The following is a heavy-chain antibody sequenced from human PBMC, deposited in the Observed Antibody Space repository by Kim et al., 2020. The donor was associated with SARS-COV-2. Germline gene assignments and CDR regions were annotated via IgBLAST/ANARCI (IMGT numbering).Heavy chain of an antibody. CDR2: ISYSGST. CDR3: ARLYCSRTSCHLKDY. CDR1: GGSVSSDSYY. V-gene: IGHV4-61*01. Sequence: SETLSLTCTVSGGSVSSDSYYWSWIRQPPGKGLEWIGYISYSGSTNYNPSLKSRVTIAVDTSKNQFSLKLSSVTAADTAVYYCARLYCSRTSCHLKDYWGQGTLVTVSS. J-gene: IGHJ4*02. D-gene: IGHD2-2*01.